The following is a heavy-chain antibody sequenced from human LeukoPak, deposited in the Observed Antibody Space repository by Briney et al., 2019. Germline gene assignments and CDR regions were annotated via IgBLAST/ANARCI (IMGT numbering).Heavy chain of an antibody. V-gene: IGHV1-46*01. D-gene: IGHD3-9*01. CDR2: INPSGGST. CDR1: GYTFTSYY. CDR3: ARDYYDILTGYYWSGTKPYYFDY. Sequence: ASVKVSCKASGYTFTSYYMHWVRQAPGQGLEWMGIINPSGGSTSYAQKFQGRVTMTRDTSTSTVYMELSSLRSEDTAVYYCARDYYDILTGYYWSGTKPYYFDYWGQGTLVTVSS. J-gene: IGHJ4*02.